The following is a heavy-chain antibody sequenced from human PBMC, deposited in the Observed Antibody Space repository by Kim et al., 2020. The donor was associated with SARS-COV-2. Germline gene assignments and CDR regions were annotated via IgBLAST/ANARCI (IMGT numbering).Heavy chain of an antibody. D-gene: IGHD6-19*01. Sequence: ASVKVSCKASGYTFTNYAIHWVRQAPGQGLEWVGWMNSNTGTPAYAPGFTDRFVFSLDPSVSTAYLQISSLKAEDTAVYYCARDGGSGWYRLVGGQGTTV. CDR3: ARDGGSGWYRLV. CDR1: GYTFTNYA. CDR2: MNSNTGTP. V-gene: IGHV7-4-1*02. J-gene: IGHJ6*02.